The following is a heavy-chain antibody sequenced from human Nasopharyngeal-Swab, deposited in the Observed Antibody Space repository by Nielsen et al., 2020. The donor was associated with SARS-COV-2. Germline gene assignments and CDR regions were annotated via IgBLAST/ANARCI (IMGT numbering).Heavy chain of an antibody. J-gene: IGHJ6*02. Sequence: GESLKISCAASGFTFSSYAMSWVRQAPGKGLEWVSVIYSGGSSTYYADSVKGRFTISRDNAKNSLYLQMNSLRAEDTAVYCCARDFVGQMDVWGQGTTVTVSS. CDR1: GFTFSSYA. CDR3: ARDFVGQMDV. D-gene: IGHD3-10*01. V-gene: IGHV3-23*03. CDR2: IYSGGSST.